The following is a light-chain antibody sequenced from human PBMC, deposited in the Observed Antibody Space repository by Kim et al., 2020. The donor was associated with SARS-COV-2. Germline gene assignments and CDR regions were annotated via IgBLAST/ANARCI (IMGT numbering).Light chain of an antibody. V-gene: IGKV3-15*01. CDR2: GAS. J-gene: IGKJ2*01. Sequence: EIVMTQSPATLSVSPGDSATLSCRASESIRNNLAWYQQRPGQAPRLLIYGASTRATGIPARFRGSGSGTEFSLTISSLQSADFAVYYCQQYEIWYTFGQGTKLEI. CDR1: ESIRNN. CDR3: QQYEIWYT.